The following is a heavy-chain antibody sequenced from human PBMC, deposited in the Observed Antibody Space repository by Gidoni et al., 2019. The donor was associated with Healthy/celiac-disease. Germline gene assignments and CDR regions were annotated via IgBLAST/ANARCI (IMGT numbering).Heavy chain of an antibody. CDR2: IYYSGST. Sequence: QQHLHESGPGLAKPSHPLPLTCTVSGVPTSSGGDYWSWVRQHPGKGLEWFGYIYYSGSTYYNPSLKSRVTISVDTSNNQFSLKLSSVTAADTAVYYCARFIRERIKYYFDYWGQGTLVTVSS. CDR3: ARFIRERIKYYFDY. V-gene: IGHV4-31*03. CDR1: GVPTSSGGDY. J-gene: IGHJ4*02.